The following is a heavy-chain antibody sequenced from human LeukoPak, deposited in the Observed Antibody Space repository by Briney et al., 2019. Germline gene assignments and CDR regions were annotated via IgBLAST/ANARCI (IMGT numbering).Heavy chain of an antibody. J-gene: IGHJ4*02. CDR1: GFTFSSYS. Sequence: GGSLRLSCAASGFTFSSYSMNWVRQAPGKGLEWVSSISSSSSYIYYADSVKGRFTISRDNAKNSLYLQMNSLRAEDTAVYYCARLQRVVPAAKVIAIPYHFDYWGQGTLVTVSS. CDR2: ISSSSSYI. V-gene: IGHV3-21*01. CDR3: ARLQRVVPAAKVIAIPYHFDY. D-gene: IGHD2-2*01.